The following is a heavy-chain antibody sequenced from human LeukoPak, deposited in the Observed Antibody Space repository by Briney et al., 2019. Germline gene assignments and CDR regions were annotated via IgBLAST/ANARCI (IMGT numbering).Heavy chain of an antibody. CDR3: CHSLSGRTGAFDI. Sequence: SHTLSLTCAISGDSVSSNSAVWNWIRQSPSRGLEWLGRTYYRSKWYNDYAVSVKSRITINPDTSKNQFSLQLDSVTPEDTAVYYCCHSLSGRTGAFDIWGRGTVVTVSS. CDR1: GDSVSSNSAV. D-gene: IGHD2-21*01. J-gene: IGHJ3*02. CDR2: TYYRSKWYN. V-gene: IGHV6-1*01.